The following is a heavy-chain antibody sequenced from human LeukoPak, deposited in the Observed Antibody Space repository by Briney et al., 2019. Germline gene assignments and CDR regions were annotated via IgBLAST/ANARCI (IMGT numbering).Heavy chain of an antibody. J-gene: IGHJ5*02. Sequence: SDTLSLTCIVSGASISIYDCGWSRHPAGKGLELIGRLQPSRSTTYNTPLESRVTMSVDTSKNQFSLSLTSVTAADTAVYYCARDSTGTAFDPWGQGTLVTVSS. CDR3: ARDSTGTAFDP. CDR1: GASISIYD. D-gene: IGHD1-14*01. CDR2: LQPSRST. V-gene: IGHV4-4*07.